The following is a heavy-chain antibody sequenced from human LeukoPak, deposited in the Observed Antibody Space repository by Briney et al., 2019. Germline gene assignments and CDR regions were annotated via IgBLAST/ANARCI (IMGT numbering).Heavy chain of an antibody. CDR3: AKDFSGWPPWGYFDY. CDR2: ISSSSSYI. Sequence: PGGSLRLSCAASGFTFSSYSMNWVRQAPGKGLEWVSSISSSSSYIYYADSVKGRFTISRDNAKNSLYLQMNSLRAEDTAVYYCAKDFSGWPPWGYFDYWGQGTLVTVSS. J-gene: IGHJ4*02. CDR1: GFTFSSYS. D-gene: IGHD6-19*01. V-gene: IGHV3-21*01.